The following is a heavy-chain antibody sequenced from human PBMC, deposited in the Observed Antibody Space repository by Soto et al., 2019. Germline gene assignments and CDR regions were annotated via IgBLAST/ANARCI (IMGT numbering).Heavy chain of an antibody. Sequence: PGGSLRLSCTASGFKFSSYWMTWVRQAPGKGLEWVANIREDGSEKHYVDSVEGRFTISRDNAKNLLYLQLSSLRADDTAVYYCARDVGKPLSGIFHDVHDIWGQGIMVTVSS. CDR2: IREDGSEK. CDR3: ARDVGKPLSGIFHDVHDI. J-gene: IGHJ3*02. CDR1: GFKFSSYW. D-gene: IGHD1-26*01. V-gene: IGHV3-7*01.